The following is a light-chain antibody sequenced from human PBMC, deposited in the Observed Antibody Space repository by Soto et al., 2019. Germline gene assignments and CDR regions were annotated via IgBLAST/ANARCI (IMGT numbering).Light chain of an antibody. J-gene: IGKJ4*01. CDR2: DAS. V-gene: IGKV1-33*01. Sequence: DIQMTQSPSSLSASVGDRVTITCQASQDITNYLNWYQQKPGKAPKLLIYDASHLETGVPSRFSGSGSGTDFTFTISSLQPEDFATYHCQQYDNLPLLTFGGGTRVEIK. CDR3: QQYDNLPLLT. CDR1: QDITNY.